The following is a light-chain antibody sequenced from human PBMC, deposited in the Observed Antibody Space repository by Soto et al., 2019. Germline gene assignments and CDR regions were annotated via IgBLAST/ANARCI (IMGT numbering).Light chain of an antibody. CDR1: QTINNN. CDR3: QQYNNWPRT. CDR2: GAS. Sequence: ETVMTQSPATLSVSPGEGATLSCRASQTINNNLAWYQQKPGQAPRLLIYGASTRATGIPARFSGSGPGTEFTLTISSLQFEDFAVYYCQQYNNWPRTFGQGTKVDIK. J-gene: IGKJ1*01. V-gene: IGKV3-15*01.